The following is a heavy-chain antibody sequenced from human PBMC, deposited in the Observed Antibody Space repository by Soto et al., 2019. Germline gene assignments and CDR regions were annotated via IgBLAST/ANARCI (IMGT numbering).Heavy chain of an antibody. D-gene: IGHD3-10*01. J-gene: IGHJ6*02. CDR2: MNEDGGTT. V-gene: IGHV3-74*01. CDR1: GFTFSSYW. Sequence: PGGSLRLSCAASGFTFSSYWMHWVRQAPGKGPVWVSRMNEDGGTTDYADSVKGRFTISRDNAKNTLYLQMNSLRVEDTAVYYCASDLSGRADVWGQGTTVTVSS. CDR3: ASDLSGRADV.